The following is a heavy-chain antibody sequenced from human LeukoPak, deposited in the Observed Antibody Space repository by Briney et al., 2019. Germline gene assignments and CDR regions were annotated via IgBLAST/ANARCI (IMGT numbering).Heavy chain of an antibody. CDR1: GFTFSNYG. CDR2: ISYDGSNK. CDR3: ARDTNLDY. J-gene: IGHJ4*02. D-gene: IGHD2-8*01. V-gene: IGHV3-30-3*01. Sequence: GGSLRLSCAASGFTFSNYGMNWVRQAPGKGLEWVAVISYDGSNKYYADSVKGRFTISRDNSKNTLYLQMNSLRAEDTAVYYCARDTNLDYWGQGTLVTVSS.